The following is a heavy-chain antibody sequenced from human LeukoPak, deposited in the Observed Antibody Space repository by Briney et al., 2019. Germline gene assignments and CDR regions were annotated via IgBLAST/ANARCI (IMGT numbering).Heavy chain of an antibody. CDR3: ARARASIIVAGRNAFDI. CDR2: IFYSGST. CDR1: SGSISTSNYY. V-gene: IGHV4-39*01. D-gene: IGHD5-12*01. Sequence: PSETLSLTCTVSSGSISTSNYYWGWVRQPPGKALEWIGNIFYSGSTYYSPSLKSRVTISLDTSKNQFSLKLTSVTAADTAVYYCARARASIIVAGRNAFDIWGQGTMVTVSS. J-gene: IGHJ3*02.